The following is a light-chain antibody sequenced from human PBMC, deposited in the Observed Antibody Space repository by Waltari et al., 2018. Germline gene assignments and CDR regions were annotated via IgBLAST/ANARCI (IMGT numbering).Light chain of an antibody. CDR1: QGISSY. CDR2: YAN. J-gene: IGKJ1*01. V-gene: IGKV1-13*02. CDR3: QQGNSYPPT. Sequence: IQMSQSPSSLSASVGDGVTITCRASQGISSYLNWYQQKPGKAPKLLIYYANSLASGVPSRFSGSGSGTEFTLTISSLQPEDFATYYCQQGNSYPPTFDQGTKVEIK.